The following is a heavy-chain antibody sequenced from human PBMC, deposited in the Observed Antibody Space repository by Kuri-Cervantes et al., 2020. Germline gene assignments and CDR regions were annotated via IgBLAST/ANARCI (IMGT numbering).Heavy chain of an antibody. D-gene: IGHD2-2*01. Sequence: GGFLRFSCVASGFTFSSYAMSWVRQAPGKGLEWVAVISYDGSNKYYADSVKGRFTITRDNSKNTLYLQMNSLRAEDTAVYYCAKVLAPKYCSSTSCSYYYYYGMDVWGQGTTVTVSS. CDR1: GFTFSSYA. CDR3: AKVLAPKYCSSTSCSYYYYYGMDV. CDR2: ISYDGSNK. J-gene: IGHJ6*02. V-gene: IGHV3-30*18.